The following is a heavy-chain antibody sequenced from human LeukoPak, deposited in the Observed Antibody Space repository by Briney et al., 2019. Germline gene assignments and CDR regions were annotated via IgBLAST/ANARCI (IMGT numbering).Heavy chain of an antibody. Sequence: PGASLGLSCAASGFTFSNYAMSWVRQAPGKGLEWVSAITGSGGNTYYADSVKGRFTISRGNTKNTAFLQMNSLRAEDTAVYYCAKWGDYDVLTGYYVSDYWGQGTLVTVSS. CDR1: GFTFSNYA. D-gene: IGHD3-9*01. J-gene: IGHJ4*02. CDR2: ITGSGGNT. CDR3: AKWGDYDVLTGYYVSDY. V-gene: IGHV3-23*01.